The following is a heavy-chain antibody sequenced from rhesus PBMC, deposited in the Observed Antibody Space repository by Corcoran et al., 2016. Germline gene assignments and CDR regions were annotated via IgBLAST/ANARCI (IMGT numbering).Heavy chain of an antibody. CDR3: TRDKSGGFDY. CDR1: GYSFTTQY. CDR2: ISPYNGNK. V-gene: IGHV1-180*01. Sequence: QVQLVQSGGEIKQPGASVKLSCKASGYSFTTQYIHWVRQAPGQGLEWIGQISPYNGNKHYAQTFQGRVTITTDTSTSTAYMALSSLRSEDTAVYYCTRDKSGGFDYWGQGVLVTVSS. J-gene: IGHJ4*01.